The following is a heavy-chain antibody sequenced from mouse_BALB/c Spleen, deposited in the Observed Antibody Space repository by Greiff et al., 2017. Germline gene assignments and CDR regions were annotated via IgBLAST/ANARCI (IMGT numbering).Heavy chain of an antibody. Sequence: EVMLVESGGGLVQPGGSRKLSCAASGFTFSSFGMHWVRQAPEKGLEWVAYISSGSSTIYYADTVKGRFTISRDNPKNTLFLQMTSLRSEDTAMYYCARGDYDWFAYWGQGTLVTVSA. CDR1: GFTFSSFG. V-gene: IGHV5-17*02. D-gene: IGHD2-4*01. CDR2: ISSGSSTI. CDR3: ARGDYDWFAY. J-gene: IGHJ3*01.